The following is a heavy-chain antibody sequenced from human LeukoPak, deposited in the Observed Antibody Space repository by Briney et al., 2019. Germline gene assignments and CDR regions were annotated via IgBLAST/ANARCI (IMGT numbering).Heavy chain of an antibody. CDR2: ISYDGSNK. Sequence: GGSLRLSCAASGFTFSSYGMHWVRQAPGKGLEWVAVISYDGSNKYYADSVKGRFTISRDNSKNTLYLQMNSLRAEDTAVYYCARDLGVGGNSGLQFSGGQGTLVTVSS. D-gene: IGHD4-23*01. V-gene: IGHV3-30*03. CDR3: ARDLGVGGNSGLQFS. CDR1: GFTFSSYG. J-gene: IGHJ4*02.